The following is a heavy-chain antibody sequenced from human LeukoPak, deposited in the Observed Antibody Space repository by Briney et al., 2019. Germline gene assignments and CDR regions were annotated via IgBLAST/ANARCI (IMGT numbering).Heavy chain of an antibody. J-gene: IGHJ5*02. CDR3: ARENGLGGNSNWFDP. D-gene: IGHD4-23*01. CDR2: ISGSGSTT. CDR1: GFTFSSYA. V-gene: IGHV3-23*01. Sequence: PGGSLRLSCAASGFTFSSYAMNWVRQAPGKGLEWVSAISGSGSTTYYADSVKGRFTISRDNSKNTLFLQMNSLRAEDTAVYYCARENGLGGNSNWFDPWGQGTLVTVSS.